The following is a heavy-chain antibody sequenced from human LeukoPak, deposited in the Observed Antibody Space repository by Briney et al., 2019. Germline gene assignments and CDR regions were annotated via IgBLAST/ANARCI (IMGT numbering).Heavy chain of an antibody. CDR1: GYTFTSYY. Sequence: GASVKVSCKASGYTFTSYYMHWVRQAPGQGLEWMGIINPSGGSTSYAQKFQGRVTMTRDTSTSTVYMELSSLRSDDTAVYYCARYLQTVTNEEYYYGMDVWGQGTTVTVSS. CDR3: ARYLQTVTNEEYYYGMDV. J-gene: IGHJ6*02. CDR2: INPSGGST. V-gene: IGHV1-46*01. D-gene: IGHD4-17*01.